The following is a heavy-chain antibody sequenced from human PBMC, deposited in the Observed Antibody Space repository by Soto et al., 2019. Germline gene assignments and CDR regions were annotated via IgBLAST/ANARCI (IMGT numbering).Heavy chain of an antibody. CDR1: GYTFSSYG. V-gene: IGHV1-18*01. CDR3: ARDLDYYDSSGYYRMTNTYYYYGMDV. Sequence: GASVKVSCKASGYTFSSYGISWVRQAPGQGLEWMGWISAYNGNTNYAQKLQGRVTMTTDTSTSTAYMELRSLRSDDTAVYYCARDLDYYDSSGYYRMTNTYYYYGMDVWGQGTTVTVSS. CDR2: ISAYNGNT. D-gene: IGHD3-22*01. J-gene: IGHJ6*02.